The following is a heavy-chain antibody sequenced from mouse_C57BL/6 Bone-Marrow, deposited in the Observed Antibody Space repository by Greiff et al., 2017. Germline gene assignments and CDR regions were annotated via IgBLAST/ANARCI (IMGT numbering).Heavy chain of an antibody. J-gene: IGHJ3*01. V-gene: IGHV14-4*01. CDR3: TTGGAPAWFAY. CDR2: IDPENGDT. CDR1: GFNIKDDY. Sequence: VQLQQSGAELVRPGASVKLSCTASGFNIKDDYMHWVKQRPEQGLEWIGWIDPENGDTEYASKFQGKATITADTSSNTAYLQLSSLTSEDTAVSYCTTGGAPAWFAYWGQGTLVTVSA.